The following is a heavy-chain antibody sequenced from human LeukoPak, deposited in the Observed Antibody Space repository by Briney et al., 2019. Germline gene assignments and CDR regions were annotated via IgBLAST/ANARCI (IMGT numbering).Heavy chain of an antibody. CDR2: INPNSGGT. Sequence: ASVKVSCKASGYTFTSYGISWVRQAPGQGLEWMGWINPNSGGTNYAQKFQGRVTMTRDTSISTAYMELSRLRSDDTAVYYCARDPGGYSSSWHGSEQDYWGQGTLVTVSS. CDR1: GYTFTSYG. CDR3: ARDPGGYSSSWHGSEQDY. J-gene: IGHJ4*02. V-gene: IGHV1-2*02. D-gene: IGHD6-13*01.